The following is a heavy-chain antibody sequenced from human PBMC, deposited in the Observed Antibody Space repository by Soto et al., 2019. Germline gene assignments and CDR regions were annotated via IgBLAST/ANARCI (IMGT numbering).Heavy chain of an antibody. J-gene: IGHJ3*02. V-gene: IGHV3-30-3*01. D-gene: IGHD3-22*01. CDR3: ARETYYYDSTDAFDI. CDR1: GFTFSSYA. Sequence: QVQLVESGGGVVQPGRSLRLSCAASGFTFSSYAMHWVRQAPGKGLEWVAVISYDGSNKYYADSVKGRFTISRDNSKNTLYLQMNSLRAKDTAVYYCARETYYYDSTDAFDIWGQGTMVTVSS. CDR2: ISYDGSNK.